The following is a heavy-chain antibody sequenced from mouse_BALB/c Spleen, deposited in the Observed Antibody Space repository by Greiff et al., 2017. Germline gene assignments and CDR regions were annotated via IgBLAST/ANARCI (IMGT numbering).Heavy chain of an antibody. CDR1: GFTFSNYW. CDR3: TRGRYDVYFDY. V-gene: IGHV6-6*02. D-gene: IGHD2-14*01. Sequence: EVKVEESGGGLVQPGGSMKLSCVASGFTFSNYWMNWVRQSPEKGLEWVAEIRLKSNNYATHYAESVKGRFTISRDDSKSSVYLQMNNLRAEDTGIYYCTRGRYDVYFDYWGQGTTLTVSS. CDR2: IRLKSNNYAT. J-gene: IGHJ2*01.